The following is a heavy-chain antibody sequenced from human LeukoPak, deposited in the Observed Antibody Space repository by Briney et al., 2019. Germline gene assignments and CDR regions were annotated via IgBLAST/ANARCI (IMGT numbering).Heavy chain of an antibody. CDR2: FDPEDGET. CDR3: ATGLGIRGYSYGYFPEDY. D-gene: IGHD5-18*01. Sequence: GASVKVSCKVSGYTLTELSMHWVRQAPGEGLEWMGGFDPEDGETIYAQKFQGRVTMTEGTSTDTAYMELSSLRSEDTAVYYCATGLGIRGYSYGYFPEDYWGQGTLVTVSS. J-gene: IGHJ4*02. CDR1: GYTLTELS. V-gene: IGHV1-24*01.